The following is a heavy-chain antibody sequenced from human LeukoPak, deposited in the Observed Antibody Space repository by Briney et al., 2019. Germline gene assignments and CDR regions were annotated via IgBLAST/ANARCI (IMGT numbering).Heavy chain of an antibody. V-gene: IGHV4-34*01. CDR3: ARGIGRFDP. D-gene: IGHD3-22*01. CDR1: GGSFSGYY. CDR2: INHSGST. Sequence: PSETLSLTCAVYGGSFSGYYWSWIRQPPGKGLEWIGEINHSGSTNYNPSLKSRVTISVDTSKNQFSLKLSSVTAADTAVYYCARGIGRFDPWGQGTLVTFSS. J-gene: IGHJ5*02.